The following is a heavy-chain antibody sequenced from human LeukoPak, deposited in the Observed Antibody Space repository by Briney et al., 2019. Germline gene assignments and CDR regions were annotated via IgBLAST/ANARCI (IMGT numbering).Heavy chain of an antibody. V-gene: IGHV4-4*07. Sequence: PSETLSLTCTVSGGSISSYYWSWIRQPAGKGLEWIGRIYASGSTYYNPSLKSRVTISVDRSKNQFSLKLSSVTAADTAVYYCARDTSKADYNHWFDPWGQGTLVTVSS. D-gene: IGHD4-11*01. J-gene: IGHJ5*02. CDR2: IYASGST. CDR1: GGSISSYY. CDR3: ARDTSKADYNHWFDP.